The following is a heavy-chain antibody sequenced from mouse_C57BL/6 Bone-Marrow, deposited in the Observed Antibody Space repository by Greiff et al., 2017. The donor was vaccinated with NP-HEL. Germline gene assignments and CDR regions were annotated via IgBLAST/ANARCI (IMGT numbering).Heavy chain of an antibody. D-gene: IGHD1-1*01. CDR2: ISSGGSYT. V-gene: IGHV5-6*01. CDR3: ARHITTVVDY. CDR1: GFTFSSYG. J-gene: IGHJ2*01. Sequence: EVQLVESGGDLVKPGGSLKLSCAASGFTFSSYGMSWVRQTPDKRLEWVATISSGGSYTYYPDIVKGRFTISRDNAKNTLYLQMSSLKSEDTAMYYCARHITTVVDYWGQGTTLTVSS.